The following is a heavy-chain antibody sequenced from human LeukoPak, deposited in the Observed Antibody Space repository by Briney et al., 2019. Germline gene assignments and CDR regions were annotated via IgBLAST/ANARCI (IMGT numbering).Heavy chain of an antibody. CDR3: ATGGSGWSDAFDI. J-gene: IGHJ3*02. CDR1: GYTLTQLS. Sequence: GASVKVSCKVSGYTLTQLSMHWVRQAPGKGLEWMGGFDPEDGETIYAQKFQGRVTMTEDTSTDTAYMELSSLRSEDTAVYYCATGGSGWSDAFDIWGQGTMVTVSS. V-gene: IGHV1-24*01. D-gene: IGHD6-19*01. CDR2: FDPEDGET.